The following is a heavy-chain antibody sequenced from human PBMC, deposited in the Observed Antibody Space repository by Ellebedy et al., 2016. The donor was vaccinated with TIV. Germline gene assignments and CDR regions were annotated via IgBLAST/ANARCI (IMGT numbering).Heavy chain of an antibody. Sequence: MPSETLSLTCAVYGGSLSGYYCSWIRQPPGPGLEWIGEINHSGSTNYNPSLKSRDTISLDTSTNQVSMKLTSVTAADTAVYYCASTLTITIFLYWGQGTPVTVSS. D-gene: IGHD3-10*02. J-gene: IGHJ4*02. CDR3: ASTLTITIFLY. CDR2: INHSGST. CDR1: GGSLSGYY. V-gene: IGHV4-34*01.